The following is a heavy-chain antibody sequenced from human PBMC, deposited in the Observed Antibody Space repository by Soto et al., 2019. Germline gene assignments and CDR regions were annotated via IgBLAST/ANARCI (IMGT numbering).Heavy chain of an antibody. J-gene: IGHJ5*02. Sequence: PSETLSLTCTVSGVSISSGGYYWSWIRQHPGKGLEWIGYIYYSGSTYYNPSLKSRVTISVDTSKNQFSLKLSSVTAADTAVYYCARVSVPAAMGELSLGWFDPWGQGTLVTVSS. CDR2: IYYSGST. D-gene: IGHD2-2*01. CDR3: ARVSVPAAMGELSLGWFDP. CDR1: GVSISSGGYY. V-gene: IGHV4-31*03.